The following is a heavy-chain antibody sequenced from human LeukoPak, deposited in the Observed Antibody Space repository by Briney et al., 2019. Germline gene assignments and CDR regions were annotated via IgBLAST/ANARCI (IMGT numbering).Heavy chain of an antibody. CDR1: GYTFTSYY. V-gene: IGHV1-46*01. CDR2: ISPTGGNT. J-gene: IGHJ4*02. Sequence: ASVKVSCKASGYTFTSYYMQWVRQAPGQGFEWMGMISPTGGNTNYAQNFQGRVTMTRDTSTTTAYMELSSLRSEDTAVYYCAGLYGGYSGTYQDYWGQGTLVTVSS. CDR3: AGLYGGYSGTYQDY. D-gene: IGHD1-26*01.